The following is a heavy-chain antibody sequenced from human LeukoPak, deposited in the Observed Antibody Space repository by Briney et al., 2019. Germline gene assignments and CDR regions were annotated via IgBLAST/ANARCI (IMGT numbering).Heavy chain of an antibody. V-gene: IGHV3-74*01. D-gene: IGHD3-22*01. CDR2: INSDGSST. Sequence: GGSLRLSCAASGFTFSSYWMHWVRQAPGKGLVWVSRINSDGSSTTYADSVKGRFTISRDNAKTTLYLQMNSLRAEDTAVYYCARDQAVGYYDSSGYYNYYYYYMDVWGKGTTVTVSS. J-gene: IGHJ6*03. CDR3: ARDQAVGYYDSSGYYNYYYYYMDV. CDR1: GFTFSSYW.